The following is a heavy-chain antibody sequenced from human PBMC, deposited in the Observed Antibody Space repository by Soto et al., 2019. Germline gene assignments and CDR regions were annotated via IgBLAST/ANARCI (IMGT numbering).Heavy chain of an antibody. CDR3: VRGVPTSITSYDY. J-gene: IGHJ4*02. CDR2: ISYSGSDT. CDR1: GFTFGKNA. Sequence: PGGSLRLSCVGSGFTFGKNAMSWVRQAAGKGLQWVSAISYSGSDTFYADSVKGRFTISRDNSRNTLFLGMTGLRADDKAVYLCVRGVPTSITSYDYWGQGTLLSVP. V-gene: IGHV3-23*01. D-gene: IGHD3-10*01.